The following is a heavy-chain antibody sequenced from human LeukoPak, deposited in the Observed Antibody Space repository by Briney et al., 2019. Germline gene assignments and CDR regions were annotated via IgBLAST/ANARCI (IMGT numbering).Heavy chain of an antibody. Sequence: GGSLRLSCAASGFTFSSYEMNWVRQAPGKGLEYVSGIPSNGGTTYYADSVKGRFTISRDNSKNTLYLQMSSLRAEDTAVYFCVRDRVVVTATFDCWGQGTLVTVSS. CDR3: VRDRVVVTATFDC. CDR2: IPSNGGTT. J-gene: IGHJ4*02. D-gene: IGHD2-21*02. CDR1: GFTFSSYE. V-gene: IGHV3-64D*06.